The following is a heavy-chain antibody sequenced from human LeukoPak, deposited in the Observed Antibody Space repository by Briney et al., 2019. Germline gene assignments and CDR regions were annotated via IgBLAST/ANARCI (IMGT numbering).Heavy chain of an antibody. V-gene: IGHV3-74*01. Sequence: GGSERLSCAASGFTFSNSWMHWVRQAPGKGLVWVSRIDPDGNTDYADSVKGRFTISRDNAKNTLYLQMNSLRAEDTAVYRCARDVRGPHDFWGQGTLVTVSS. CDR1: GFTFSNSW. J-gene: IGHJ4*02. D-gene: IGHD2/OR15-2a*01. CDR2: IDPDGNT. CDR3: ARDVRGPHDF.